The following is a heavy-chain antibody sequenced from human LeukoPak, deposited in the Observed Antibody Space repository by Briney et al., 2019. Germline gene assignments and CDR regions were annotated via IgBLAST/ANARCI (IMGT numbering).Heavy chain of an antibody. Sequence: GGSLRLSCAASGFTFSSYAMSWVRQAPGKGLEWVSAISGSGGSTYYADSVKGRFTISRDNSKNTLYLQMNSLRAEDTAVYYCAKDPVGDFRSGGLFDYWGQGTLVTVSS. CDR2: ISGSGGST. V-gene: IGHV3-23*01. D-gene: IGHD3-3*01. J-gene: IGHJ4*02. CDR1: GFTFSSYA. CDR3: AKDPVGDFRSGGLFDY.